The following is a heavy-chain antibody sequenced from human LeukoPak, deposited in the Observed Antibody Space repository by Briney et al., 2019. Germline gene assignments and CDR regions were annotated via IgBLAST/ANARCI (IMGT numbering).Heavy chain of an antibody. CDR3: ARYSQQLVPVLSY. J-gene: IGHJ4*02. Sequence: GGSLRLSCVASGLTFSSRDWMTWVRQAPGKGLEWVANIKQDGSEKYYVDSVKGRFTISRDNAKNSVDLQMNSLRVEDAAVYYCARYSQQLVPVLSYWGQGTLVTVSS. D-gene: IGHD6-13*01. CDR1: GLTFSSRDW. CDR2: IKQDGSEK. V-gene: IGHV3-7*01.